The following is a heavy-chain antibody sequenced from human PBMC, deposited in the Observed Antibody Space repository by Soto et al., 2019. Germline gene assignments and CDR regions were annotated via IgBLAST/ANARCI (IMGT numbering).Heavy chain of an antibody. CDR3: ARGRASGSYYLLDY. V-gene: IGHV1-8*01. Sequence: ASVKVSCKASGNTFTSYDINWVRQATGHGLEWMGWINPNSGNIGYAQKFQGRVTMTRDTAIRTAYMEVSRLRSDDTAVYYCARGRASGSYYLLDYWGQGTLVTVYS. CDR2: INPNSGNI. CDR1: GNTFTSYD. J-gene: IGHJ4*02. D-gene: IGHD3-10*01.